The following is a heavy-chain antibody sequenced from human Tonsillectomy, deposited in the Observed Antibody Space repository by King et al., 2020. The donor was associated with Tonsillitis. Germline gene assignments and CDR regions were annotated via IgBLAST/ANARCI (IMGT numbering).Heavy chain of an antibody. CDR2: IYYSGST. CDR3: ASNPYYDFWSGYYENYMDV. D-gene: IGHD3-3*01. V-gene: IGHV4-59*08. Sequence: QLQESGPGLVKPSETLSLTCTVSGGSISSYYWSWIRQPPGKGLEWIGYIYYSGSTNYNPSLRSRVTISVDTSKSQFSLKLSSVTAADTAVYYCASNPYYDFWSGYYENYMDVWGKGTTVTVSS. J-gene: IGHJ6*03. CDR1: GGSISSYY.